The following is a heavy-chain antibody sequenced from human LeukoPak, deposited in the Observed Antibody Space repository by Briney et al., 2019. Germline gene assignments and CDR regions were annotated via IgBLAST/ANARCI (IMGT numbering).Heavy chain of an antibody. CDR2: ISGSGGST. Sequence: GGSLRLSCAASGFTFSSYAMSWVRQAPGKGLEWVSAISGSGGSTYYADSVKGRFTTSRDNSKNTLYLQMNSLRAEDTAVYYCAKAADSLDYYDSSGLQYYFDYWGQGTLVTVSS. J-gene: IGHJ4*02. V-gene: IGHV3-23*01. CDR3: AKAADSLDYYDSSGLQYYFDY. CDR1: GFTFSSYA. D-gene: IGHD3-22*01.